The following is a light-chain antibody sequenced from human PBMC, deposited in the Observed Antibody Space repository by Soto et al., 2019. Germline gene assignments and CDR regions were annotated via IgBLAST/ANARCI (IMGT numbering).Light chain of an antibody. CDR3: YSYTPSGPRV. Sequence: QSALTQPASVSGSPGQSITISCTGTSSDVGTYNLVSWYQQLPGKAPKLIIYEASKRPSGVSDRFSGSRSVNTASQTISGRQAEDESDYYGYSYTPSGPRVFGGGTKLTVL. V-gene: IGLV2-23*01. CDR2: EAS. J-gene: IGLJ3*02. CDR1: SSDVGTYNL.